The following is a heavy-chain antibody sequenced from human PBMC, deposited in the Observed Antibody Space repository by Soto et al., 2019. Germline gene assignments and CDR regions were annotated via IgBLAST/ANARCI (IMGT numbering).Heavy chain of an antibody. J-gene: IGHJ6*01. Sequence: GGSLRLSCAASGFTFSSYGMHWVRQAPGKGLEWVAVISYDGSNKYYADSVKGRFTISRDNSKNTLYLQMNSLRAEDTAVYYCANLDDFWSGYYLGYGMDVWGQGTTVNVSS. CDR3: ANLDDFWSGYYLGYGMDV. V-gene: IGHV3-30*18. CDR1: GFTFSSYG. D-gene: IGHD3-3*01. CDR2: ISYDGSNK.